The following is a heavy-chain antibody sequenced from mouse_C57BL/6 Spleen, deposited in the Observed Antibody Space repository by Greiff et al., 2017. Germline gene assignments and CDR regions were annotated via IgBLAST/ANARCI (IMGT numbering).Heavy chain of an antibody. V-gene: IGHV5-17*01. CDR1: GFTFSDYG. D-gene: IGHD1-1*01. CDR3: ARGGITTVVATFAYAMDY. CDR2: ISRGSSTI. J-gene: IGHJ4*01. Sequence: EVHLVESGGGLVKPGGSLKLSCAASGFTFSDYGMHWVRQAPEKGLEWVAYISRGSSTIYYADTVKGRFTISRDNAKNTLFLQITSLRSEDTAMYYCARGGITTVVATFAYAMDYWGQGTSVTVSS.